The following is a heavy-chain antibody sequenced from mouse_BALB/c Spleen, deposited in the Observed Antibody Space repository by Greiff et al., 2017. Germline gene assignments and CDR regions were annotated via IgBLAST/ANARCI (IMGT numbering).Heavy chain of an antibody. J-gene: IGHJ3*01. CDR3: TGGWDGFAY. Sequence: QVQLQQSGAELVRPGASVTLSCKASGYTFTDYEMHWVKQTPVHGLEWIGAIDPETGGTAYNQKFKGKATLTADKSSSTAYMELRSLTSEDSAVYYCTGGWDGFAYWGQGTLVTVSA. CDR1: GYTFTDYE. V-gene: IGHV1-15*01. D-gene: IGHD4-1*01. CDR2: IDPETGGT.